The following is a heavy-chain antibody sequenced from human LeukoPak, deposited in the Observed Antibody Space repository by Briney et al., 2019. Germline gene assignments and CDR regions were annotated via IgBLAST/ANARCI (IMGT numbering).Heavy chain of an antibody. CDR2: IIPIFGTA. CDR3: ARGGDYGDYDLFDY. D-gene: IGHD4-17*01. CDR1: GGTFSSYA. J-gene: IGHJ4*02. Sequence: SVKVSCKASGGTFSSYAISWVRQAPGQGLEWMGGIIPIFGTANYAQKFQGRVTIAADESTSTAYMELSSLRSEDTAVYYCARGGDYGDYDLFDYWGQGTLVTVSS. V-gene: IGHV1-69*13.